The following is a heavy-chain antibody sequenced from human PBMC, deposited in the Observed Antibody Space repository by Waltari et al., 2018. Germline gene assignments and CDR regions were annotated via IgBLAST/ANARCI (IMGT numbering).Heavy chain of an antibody. J-gene: IGHJ4*02. Sequence: EVQLVESGGVVVKPGGYLRLSCAASGLTFDDYTMHWVRQPPGKGLEWVSLISWDGGSTYYAYSVKGRFTISRDNSKNSLYLQMNSLRTEDTALYYCAKGGAAVPLYYFDYWGQGTLVTVSS. D-gene: IGHD1-26*01. CDR2: ISWDGGST. CDR3: AKGGAAVPLYYFDY. V-gene: IGHV3-43*01. CDR1: GLTFDDYT.